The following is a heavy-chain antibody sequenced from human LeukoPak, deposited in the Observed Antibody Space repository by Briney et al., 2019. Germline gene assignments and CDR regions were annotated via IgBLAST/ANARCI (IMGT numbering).Heavy chain of an antibody. Sequence: PGGSLRLSCAASGFTFSSYSMNWVRQAPGKGLEWVSSISSSSSYIYYADPVKGRFTISRDNAKNSLYLQMNSLRAEDTAVYYCARAGGSTFYYYMDVWGKGTTVTVSS. CDR2: ISSSSSYI. D-gene: IGHD2/OR15-2a*01. V-gene: IGHV3-21*01. J-gene: IGHJ6*03. CDR3: ARAGGSTFYYYMDV. CDR1: GFTFSSYS.